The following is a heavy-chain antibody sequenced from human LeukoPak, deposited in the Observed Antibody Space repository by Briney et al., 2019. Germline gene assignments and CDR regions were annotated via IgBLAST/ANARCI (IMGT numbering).Heavy chain of an antibody. CDR1: GFTFDDYG. CDR2: INWNGGST. D-gene: IGHD3-16*02. V-gene: IGHV3-20*04. CDR3: ARAGDDYVWGSYRPIDY. J-gene: IGHJ4*02. Sequence: TGGSLRLSCAASGFTFDDYGMSWVRQAPGKGPEWVSGINWNGGSTGYADSVKGRFTISRDNAKNSLYLQMNSLRAEDTALYYCARAGDDYVWGSYRPIDYWGQGTLSPSPQ.